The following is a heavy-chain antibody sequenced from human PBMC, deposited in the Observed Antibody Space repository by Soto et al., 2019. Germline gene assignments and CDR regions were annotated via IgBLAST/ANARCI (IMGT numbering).Heavy chain of an antibody. CDR2: INGYNGNT. CDR1: GYTFTSYG. J-gene: IGHJ6*02. Sequence: QVQLVQSGAEVKKPGASVKVSCKASGYTFTSYGISWVRQAPGQGLEWMGWINGYNGNTNHAQKLQGRVTMSTDTTTSTAYLELRRLTSDDAAVYYCARMGAVPYYYYGMDVWGQGTTVTVSS. V-gene: IGHV1-18*01. CDR3: ARMGAVPYYYYGMDV. D-gene: IGHD3-16*01.